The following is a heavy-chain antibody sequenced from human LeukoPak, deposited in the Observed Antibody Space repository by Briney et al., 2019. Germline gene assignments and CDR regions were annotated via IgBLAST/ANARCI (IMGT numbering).Heavy chain of an antibody. D-gene: IGHD2-2*01. J-gene: IGHJ4*02. Sequence: SGGSLRLSCAASGFTFSSYAMSWVRQAPGKGLEWVSAISGSGGSTYYADSVKGRFTISRDNSKNTLYLQMNSLRAEDTAVYYCAKDQLGPIVVVPDYWGQGTLVTVSS. CDR2: ISGSGGST. CDR1: GFTFSSYA. V-gene: IGHV3-23*01. CDR3: AKDQLGPIVVVPDY.